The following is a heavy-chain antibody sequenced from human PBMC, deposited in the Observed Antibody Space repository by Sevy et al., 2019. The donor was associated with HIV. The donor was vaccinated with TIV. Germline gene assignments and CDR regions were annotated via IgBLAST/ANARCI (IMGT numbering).Heavy chain of an antibody. V-gene: IGHV1-24*01. D-gene: IGHD3-22*01. CDR3: AATKDYYESSGDPFDY. J-gene: IGHJ4*02. CDR1: GYTLIKIS. CDR2: FDPEDGET. Sequence: ASVKVSCKVSGYTLIKISMHWVRQAPGRGLEWMGSFDPEDGETIYAQKFQGRLTMTEDTSTDTAYMEMSSLKSEDTAVYYCAATKDYYESSGDPFDYWGQGSLLTVSS.